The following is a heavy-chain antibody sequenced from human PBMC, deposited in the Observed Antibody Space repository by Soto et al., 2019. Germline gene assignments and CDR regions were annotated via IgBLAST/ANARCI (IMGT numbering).Heavy chain of an antibody. CDR2: ISAYNGNT. Sequence: QVQLVQSGAEVKKPGASVKVSCKASGYTFTSYGISWVRQAPGQGLEWMGWISAYNGNTNYAQKLQGRVTMTTDTSXXTXYXTLRSLRSDDTAVYYCARDPDTYYYGSGSYLNWFDPWGQGTLVTVSS. V-gene: IGHV1-18*01. J-gene: IGHJ5*02. D-gene: IGHD3-10*01. CDR3: ARDPDTYYYGSGSYLNWFDP. CDR1: GYTFTSYG.